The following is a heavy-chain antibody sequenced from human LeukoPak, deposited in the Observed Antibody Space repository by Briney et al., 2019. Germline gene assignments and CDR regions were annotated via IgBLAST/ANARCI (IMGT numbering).Heavy chain of an antibody. Sequence: PGGSLRLSCAASGFTFDDYAMHWVRQAPGKGLEWVSGISWNSGSIGYADSVKGRFTISRDNTKNSLYLQMNSLRAEDTAVYYCARELVPAGIAAAQNANWFDPWGQGTLVTVSS. D-gene: IGHD6-13*01. CDR2: ISWNSGSI. J-gene: IGHJ5*02. V-gene: IGHV3-9*01. CDR1: GFTFDDYA. CDR3: ARELVPAGIAAAQNANWFDP.